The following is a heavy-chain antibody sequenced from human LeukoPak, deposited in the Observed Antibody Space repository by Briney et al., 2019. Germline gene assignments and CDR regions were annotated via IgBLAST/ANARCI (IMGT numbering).Heavy chain of an antibody. D-gene: IGHD5-18*01. CDR2: INHSGST. Sequence: KSSETLSLTCAVYGGSFSGYYWSWIRQPPGKGLEWIGEINHSGSTNYNPSLKSRVTISVDTSKNQFSLKLSSVTAADTAVYYCARGGRVDTAMVSPGDWSDPWGQGTLVTVSS. CDR3: ARGGRVDTAMVSPGDWSDP. J-gene: IGHJ5*02. V-gene: IGHV4-34*01. CDR1: GGSFSGYY.